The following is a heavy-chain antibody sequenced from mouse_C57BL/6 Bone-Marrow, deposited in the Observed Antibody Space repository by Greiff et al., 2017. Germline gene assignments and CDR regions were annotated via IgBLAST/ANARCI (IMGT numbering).Heavy chain of an antibody. Sequence: VQLKESGPGLVKPSQSLSLTCSVTGYSITSGYYWNWIRQFPGNKLEWMGYISYDGSNNYNPSLKNRISITRDTSKHQFFLKLNSVTTEDTATYYCARGLDYGLTDYAMDYWGQGTSVTVSS. CDR2: ISYDGSN. CDR3: ARGLDYGLTDYAMDY. J-gene: IGHJ4*01. D-gene: IGHD1-1*02. CDR1: GYSITSGYY. V-gene: IGHV3-6*01.